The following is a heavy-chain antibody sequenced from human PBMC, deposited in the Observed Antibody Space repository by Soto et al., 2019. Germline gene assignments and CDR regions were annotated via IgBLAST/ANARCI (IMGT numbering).Heavy chain of an antibody. CDR3: ARDWIQLRLGKYSFNGMDV. CDR2: IVPRFGSP. CDR1: GGTFSDYA. V-gene: IGHV1-69*06. J-gene: IGHJ6*02. Sequence: QVQLVQSGAEMRKPGSSLRVSCKASGGTFSDYAFSWVRQAPGQGLEGMGGIVPRFGSPNYAQKFGGRVTITADTSSSKVDMALSSPRFDAAAVYFCARDWIQLRLGKYSFNGMDVWGQGTNIIVSS. D-gene: IGHD5-18*01.